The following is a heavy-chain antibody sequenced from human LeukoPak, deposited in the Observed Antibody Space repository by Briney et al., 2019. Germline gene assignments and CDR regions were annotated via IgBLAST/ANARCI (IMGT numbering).Heavy chain of an antibody. V-gene: IGHV3-7*05. D-gene: IGHD3-16*01. CDR3: ARDVTAFDY. CDR1: GLTFSSYW. J-gene: IGHJ4*02. Sequence: GGSLRLSCAASGLTFSSYWMSWVRQAPGKGLEWVANIKEDGSDKYYVDFVRGRFTISRDNAKNSLYLQMNSLRAEDTAVYSCARDVTAFDYWGQGTLVTVSS. CDR2: IKEDGSDK.